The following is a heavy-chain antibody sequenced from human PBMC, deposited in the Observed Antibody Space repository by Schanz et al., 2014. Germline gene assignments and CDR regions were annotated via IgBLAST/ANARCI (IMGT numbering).Heavy chain of an antibody. D-gene: IGHD3-3*01. V-gene: IGHV1-2*02. CDR1: GYTLTAYY. J-gene: IGHJ6*02. CDR2: INPDSGGT. Sequence: QVQLVQSGAEVKKPGASVKVSCKASGYTLTAYYMHWVRQAPGQGLEWMGWINPDSGGTNYAQKFQGRVTMTRDMSINTAYMELSRLRSDDSAVYYCASDFWSGYSHYYYGLDVWGQGTTVPVSS. CDR3: ASDFWSGYSHYYYGLDV.